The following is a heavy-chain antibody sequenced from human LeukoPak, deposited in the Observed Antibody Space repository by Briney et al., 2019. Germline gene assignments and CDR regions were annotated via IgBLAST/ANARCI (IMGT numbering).Heavy chain of an antibody. J-gene: IGHJ4*02. V-gene: IGHV3-21*01. CDR1: GFTFSSYS. Sequence: GTLRLSCAASGFTFSSYSMNWVRQAPGKGLEWVAAISTTSGNIYYADSVKGRFTISRDNAKNSLYLQMNSLRAEDTAVYYCATGRDCSGGSCYSVYWGQGTLVTVSS. D-gene: IGHD2-15*01. CDR3: ATGRDCSGGSCYSVY. CDR2: ISTTSGNI.